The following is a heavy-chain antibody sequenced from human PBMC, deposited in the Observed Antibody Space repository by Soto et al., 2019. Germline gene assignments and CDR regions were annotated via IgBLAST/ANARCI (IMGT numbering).Heavy chain of an antibody. Sequence: EVQLVESGGGLIQPGGSLRLSCAASGFTVSSNYMSWVRQAPGTGLEWVSVIYSGGSTYYADSVKGRFTISRDNSKNTLYLQMNSLRAEDTAVYYCAGTKQAAAGTHHYYYDMDVWGQGTTVTVSS. CDR2: IYSGGST. V-gene: IGHV3-53*01. J-gene: IGHJ6*02. D-gene: IGHD6-13*01. CDR3: AGTKQAAAGTHHYYYDMDV. CDR1: GFTVSSNY.